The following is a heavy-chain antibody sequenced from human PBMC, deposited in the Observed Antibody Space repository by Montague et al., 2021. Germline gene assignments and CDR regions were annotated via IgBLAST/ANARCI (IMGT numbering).Heavy chain of an antibody. Sequence: SLRLSCAASGFTFRSYAMNWVRQALGKGLEWVAVISFDGSTKYYTDSVKGRFTISRDNSKDTLYLHLNSLRREDTAIYYCARSEDSSGWYFYFWGQGALVTVSS. CDR3: ARSEDSSGWYFYF. J-gene: IGHJ4*02. D-gene: IGHD6-19*01. CDR1: GFTFRSYA. V-gene: IGHV3-30*04. CDR2: ISFDGSTK.